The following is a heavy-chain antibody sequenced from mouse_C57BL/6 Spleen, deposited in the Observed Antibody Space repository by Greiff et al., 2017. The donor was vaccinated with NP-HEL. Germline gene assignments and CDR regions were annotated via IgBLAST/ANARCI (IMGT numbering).Heavy chain of an antibody. V-gene: IGHV2-9-1*01. CDR1: GFSLTSYA. D-gene: IGHD2-3*01. CDR3: ARSDGYYPYYYAMDY. CDR2: IWTGGGT. Sequence: VMLVESGPGLVAPSQSLSITCTVSGFSLTSYAISWVRQPPGKGLEWLGVIWTGGGTNYNSALKSRLSISKDNSKSQVFLKMSSLQTEDTARYYCARSDGYYPYYYAMDYWGQGTSVTVSS. J-gene: IGHJ4*01.